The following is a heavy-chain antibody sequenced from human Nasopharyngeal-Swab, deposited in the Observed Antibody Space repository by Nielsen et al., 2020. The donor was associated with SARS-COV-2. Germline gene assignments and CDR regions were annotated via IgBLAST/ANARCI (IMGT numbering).Heavy chain of an antibody. V-gene: IGHV3-23*01. CDR3: AKDQLGYSYGTLYGMHV. CDR1: GFTFSSHA. Sequence: GESLKISCAASGFTFSSHAMSWVRQAPGKGLEWVSAISGSGGSTYYADSVKGRFTISRDNSKNTLYLQMNSLRAEDTAVYYCAKDQLGYSYGTLYGMHVWGQGTTVTVSS. D-gene: IGHD5-18*01. J-gene: IGHJ6*02. CDR2: ISGSGGST.